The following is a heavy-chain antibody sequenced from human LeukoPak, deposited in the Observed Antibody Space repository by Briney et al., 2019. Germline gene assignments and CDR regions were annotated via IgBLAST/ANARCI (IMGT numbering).Heavy chain of an antibody. Sequence: GRSLRLSCAASGFTFSSSGMHWVRQAPGKGLEWVAVIWYDGSNKYYADSVKGRFTISRDNSKNTLYLQMNSLRAEDTAVYYCARDAPLCDYWGQGTLVTVSS. CDR2: IWYDGSNK. CDR1: GFTFSSSG. V-gene: IGHV3-33*01. J-gene: IGHJ4*02. D-gene: IGHD2/OR15-2a*01. CDR3: ARDAPLCDY.